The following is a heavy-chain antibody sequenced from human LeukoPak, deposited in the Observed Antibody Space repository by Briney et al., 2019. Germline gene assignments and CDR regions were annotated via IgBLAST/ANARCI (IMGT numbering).Heavy chain of an antibody. CDR2: IYYSGST. D-gene: IGHD2-2*01. Sequence: SETLSLTCTVSGGSISSSSYYWGWIRQPPGKGLEWIGSIYYSGSTYYNPSLKSRVTISLDTSKNQFSLKLSSVTAAGTSVYYFARLKLGGYCSSTSCSNWFDPWGQGTLVTVSS. CDR3: ARLKLGGYCSSTSCSNWFDP. CDR1: GGSISSSSYY. J-gene: IGHJ5*02. V-gene: IGHV4-39*07.